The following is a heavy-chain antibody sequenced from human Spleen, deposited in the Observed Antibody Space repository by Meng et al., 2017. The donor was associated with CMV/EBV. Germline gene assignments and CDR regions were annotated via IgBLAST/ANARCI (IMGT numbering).Heavy chain of an antibody. Sequence: DSINSSDYYWSWIHQHPGKGLEWIGYIYYSGSTYYNPSLKSRVTMSVDTSQNQFSLKLSSVTAADTAVYYCARLAYYYDTSGHYRDYWGQGTLVTVSS. D-gene: IGHD3-22*01. J-gene: IGHJ4*02. CDR1: DSINSSDYY. CDR3: ARLAYYYDTSGHYRDY. V-gene: IGHV4-31*02. CDR2: IYYSGST.